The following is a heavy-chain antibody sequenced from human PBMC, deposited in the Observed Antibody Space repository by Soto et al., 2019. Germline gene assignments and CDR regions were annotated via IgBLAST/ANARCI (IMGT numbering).Heavy chain of an antibody. Sequence: GGSLRLSCAASGFTFSHDAMNWVRQAPGKGLEWVSSISGSGGSTYYADSVKGRFTISRDNSKNTLYLRMNSLRAEDTAVYYCAKDRYSGSYHPCDYWGQGILVTVSS. CDR2: ISGSGGST. CDR1: GFTFSHDA. V-gene: IGHV3-23*01. J-gene: IGHJ4*02. CDR3: AKDRYSGSYHPCDY. D-gene: IGHD1-26*01.